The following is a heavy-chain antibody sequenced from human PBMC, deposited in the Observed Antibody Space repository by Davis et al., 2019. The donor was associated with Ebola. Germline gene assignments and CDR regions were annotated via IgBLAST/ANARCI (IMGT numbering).Heavy chain of an antibody. CDR2: IYNGGSPT. CDR1: GFTFRPSW. Sequence: PGGSLRLSCAASGFTFRPSWMHWVRQAPGKGLEWLSYIYNGGSPTYYADSVKGRFTVSRDNTKNSLYLQMTNLSADDSAIYYCARVGGTSGSFLDCWGRGTLVTVSA. CDR3: ARVGGTSGSFLDC. J-gene: IGHJ4*02. V-gene: IGHV3-48*04. D-gene: IGHD1-26*01.